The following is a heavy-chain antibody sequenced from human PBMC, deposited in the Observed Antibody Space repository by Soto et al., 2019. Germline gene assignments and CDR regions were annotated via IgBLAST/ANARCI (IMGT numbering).Heavy chain of an antibody. V-gene: IGHV4-59*01. D-gene: IGHD3-10*01. CDR2: IYYSGST. Sequence: SETLSLTCTVSGGSISSYYWSWIRQPPGKGLEWIGHIYYSGSTNYNPSLKSRVTISVDTSKNQFSLKLSSVTAADTAVYYCARTGEGRDYYGMDVWGQGTTVTVSS. CDR3: ARTGEGRDYYGMDV. J-gene: IGHJ6*02. CDR1: GGSISSYY.